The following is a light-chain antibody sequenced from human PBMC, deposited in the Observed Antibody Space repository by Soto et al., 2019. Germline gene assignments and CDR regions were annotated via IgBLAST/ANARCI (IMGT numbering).Light chain of an antibody. V-gene: IGKV3-20*01. CDR2: GAS. CDR1: QTVSSNY. J-gene: IGKJ2*01. CDR3: QQYGNSPQT. Sequence: EIVLTQSPGTLSLSPGERATLSCRASQTVSSNYLAWYQQKPGQPPRLLMYGASSRATGIPGRFSGSGSGTDFTLTISRLEPEDFAVYYCQQYGNSPQTFGQGTKLEIK.